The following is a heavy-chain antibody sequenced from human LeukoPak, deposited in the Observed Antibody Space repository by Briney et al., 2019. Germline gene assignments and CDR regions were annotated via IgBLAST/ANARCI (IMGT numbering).Heavy chain of an antibody. Sequence: GGSLRLSCAASGFTFSSYAMHWVRQAPGKGLEWVAVISYDGSNKYYADSVKGRFTISRDNSKNTLYLQMNSLRAEDTAVYYCARDPGGSYRLDYWGQGTLVTVSS. CDR2: ISYDGSNK. CDR3: ARDPGGSYRLDY. V-gene: IGHV3-30*04. J-gene: IGHJ4*02. D-gene: IGHD1-26*01. CDR1: GFTFSSYA.